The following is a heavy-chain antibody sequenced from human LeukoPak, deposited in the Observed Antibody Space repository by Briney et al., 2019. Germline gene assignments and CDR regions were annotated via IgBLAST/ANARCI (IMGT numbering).Heavy chain of an antibody. D-gene: IGHD3-10*01. J-gene: IGHJ5*02. CDR2: IYHSGST. Sequence: PSHTLSLTCAVPGGSISSGGYSGSWIRQPPEKGLEWIGDIYHSGSTYYNPSLKSQVTISVHRSKNEFSLNLTSVTAAQAPGYYCARGPQLSYCGSGSYQFDPWGKGTLVTVSS. V-gene: IGHV4-30-2*01. CDR3: ARGPQLSYCGSGSYQFDP. CDR1: GGSISSGGYS.